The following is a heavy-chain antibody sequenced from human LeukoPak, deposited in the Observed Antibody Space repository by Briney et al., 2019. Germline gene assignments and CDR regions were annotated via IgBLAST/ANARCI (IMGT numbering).Heavy chain of an antibody. CDR2: IYYTGST. J-gene: IGHJ6*02. D-gene: IGHD3-3*01. V-gene: IGHV4-59*01. CDR3: TRSLGVVIHGGMDV. Sequence: GSLRLSCAASGFTFSSYAMSWVRQAPGKGLEWIGHIYYTGSTNYNPSLKSRVTISLDTSKNQFSLKLSSVTAADTAVYYCTRSLGVVIHGGMDVWGQGTTVTVSS. CDR1: GFTFSSYA.